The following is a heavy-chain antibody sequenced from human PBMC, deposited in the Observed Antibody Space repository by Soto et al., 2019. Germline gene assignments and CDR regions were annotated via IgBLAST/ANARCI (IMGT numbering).Heavy chain of an antibody. Sequence: PGESLKISCTGVGYSFTSYWIAWVRQMPGKGLEWMGIIYPGDSDTRYSQSFRGQVTISADKSISTVYLQWSSLKASDTAMYYCARGYCTTSICDPWFDPWGQGTLVTVSS. V-gene: IGHV5-51*01. CDR1: GYSFTSYW. D-gene: IGHD2-8*01. J-gene: IGHJ5*02. CDR2: IYPGDSDT. CDR3: ARGYCTTSICDPWFDP.